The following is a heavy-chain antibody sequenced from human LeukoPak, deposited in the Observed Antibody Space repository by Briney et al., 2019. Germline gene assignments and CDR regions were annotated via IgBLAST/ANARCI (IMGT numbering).Heavy chain of an antibody. CDR3: AREVSEGYSFYYYMDV. V-gene: IGHV4-30-4*08. J-gene: IGHJ6*03. D-gene: IGHD5-18*01. Sequence: PSETLPLTCTVSGGSISSGDYYWSWIRQPPGKGLEWIGYIYYSGSTYYNPSLKSRVTISVDTSKNQFSLKLSSVTAADTAVYYCAREVSEGYSFYYYMDVWGKGTTVTVSS. CDR2: IYYSGST. CDR1: GGSISSGDYY.